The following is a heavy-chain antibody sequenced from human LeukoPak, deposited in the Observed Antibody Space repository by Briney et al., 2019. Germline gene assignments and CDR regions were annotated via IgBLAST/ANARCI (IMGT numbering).Heavy chain of an antibody. CDR3: AKEGRWGSWYFDY. J-gene: IGHJ4*02. D-gene: IGHD3-16*01. CDR1: TFSGHG. CDR2: VAADGGAK. V-gene: IGHV3-30*18. Sequence: GGSLRLSCDLTFSGHGMHWVRQAPGKGLEWLAVVAADGGAKFYADSVRGRFPVFRDTSRNTVFLQLGGLKTDDTAVYYCAKEGRWGSWYFDYWGQGALVTVSS.